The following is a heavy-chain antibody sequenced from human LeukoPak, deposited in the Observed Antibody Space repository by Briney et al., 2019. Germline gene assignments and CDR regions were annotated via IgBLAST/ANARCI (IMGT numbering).Heavy chain of an antibody. Sequence: TSETLSLTCTVSGGSISSSSYYWGWIRQPPGKGLEWIGSIYYSGSTYYNPSLKSRVTISVDTSKNQFSLKLSSVTAADTAVYYCARALWFGEPNGVLEFDYWGQEPWSPSPQ. J-gene: IGHJ4*01. D-gene: IGHD3-10*01. CDR2: IYYSGST. V-gene: IGHV4-39*01. CDR1: GGSISSSSYY. CDR3: ARALWFGEPNGVLEFDY.